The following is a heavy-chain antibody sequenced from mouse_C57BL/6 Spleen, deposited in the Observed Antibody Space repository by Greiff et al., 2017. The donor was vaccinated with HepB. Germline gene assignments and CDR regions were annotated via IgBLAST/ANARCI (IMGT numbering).Heavy chain of an antibody. CDR3: ARKGQLGYYAMDY. V-gene: IGHV2-2*01. J-gene: IGHJ4*01. CDR2: IWSGGST. Sequence: QVQLKESGPGLVQPSKSLSITCTVSGFSLTSYGVHWVRQSPGKGLEWLGVIWSGGSTDYNAAFISRLSISKDNSKSQVFFKMNSLQADDTAIYYCARKGQLGYYAMDYWGQGTSVTVSS. D-gene: IGHD3-2*01. CDR1: GFSLTSYG.